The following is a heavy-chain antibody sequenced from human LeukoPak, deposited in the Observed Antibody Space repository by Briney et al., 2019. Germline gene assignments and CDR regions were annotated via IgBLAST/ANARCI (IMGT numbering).Heavy chain of an antibody. CDR2: DWYDGGNK. CDR3: AKGTATPDLNYFGY. Sequence: GGSLRLSCAASGFTFSSYGIHWVRQAPGKGLEWVAVDWYDGGNKFYADSVKGRFTISRDNSKNTLYLQMNSLRAEDTAVYYRAKGTATPDLNYFGYWGQGTLVTVSS. CDR1: GFTFSSYG. V-gene: IGHV3-33*06. J-gene: IGHJ4*02. D-gene: IGHD2-2*01.